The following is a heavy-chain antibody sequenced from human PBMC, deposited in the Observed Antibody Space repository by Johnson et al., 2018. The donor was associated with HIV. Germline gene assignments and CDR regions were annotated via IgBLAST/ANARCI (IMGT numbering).Heavy chain of an antibody. J-gene: IGHJ3*02. CDR2: MNADGKTT. Sequence: VQLVESGGGLVQPGGSLRLSCAASGFTFINYWMHWVRQAPGKGLVWVSRMNADGKTTTYADSVKGRFTISRDNSKNTLYLQMNSLRPEDTAVYYCAKGEGYCGGDCLDAFDIWGQGTMVTVSS. CDR1: GFTFINYW. V-gene: IGHV3-74*02. CDR3: AKGEGYCGGDCLDAFDI. D-gene: IGHD2-21*01.